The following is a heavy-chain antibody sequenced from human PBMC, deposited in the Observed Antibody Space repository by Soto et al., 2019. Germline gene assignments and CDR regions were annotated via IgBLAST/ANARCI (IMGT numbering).Heavy chain of an antibody. Sequence: GGSLRLSCAASGFSFKDFAINWVRQAPGKGLEWVSVIGGSGRSTYYGDSVRGRFIVSRDNSKNTLYLQMNTLRVDDTALYYCAKGGSSTSSAVDYWGRGALVTVSS. CDR1: GFSFKDFA. J-gene: IGHJ4*02. V-gene: IGHV3-23*01. CDR2: IGGSGRST. CDR3: AKGGSSTSSAVDY. D-gene: IGHD2-2*01.